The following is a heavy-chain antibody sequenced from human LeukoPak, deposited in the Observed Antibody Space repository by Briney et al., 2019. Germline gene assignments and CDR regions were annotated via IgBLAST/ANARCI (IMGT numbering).Heavy chain of an antibody. V-gene: IGHV3-30*18. CDR2: ISYDGSNK. CDR1: GFTFSSYG. J-gene: IGHJ4*02. CDR3: AKDRGYCSGGSCYFLDY. D-gene: IGHD2-15*01. Sequence: GRSLRLSCAASGFTFSSYGMHWVRQAPGKGLEWVAVISYDGSNKYSADSVKGRFTISRDNSKNTLYLQMNSLRAEDTAVYYCAKDRGYCSGGSCYFLDYWGQGTLVTVSS.